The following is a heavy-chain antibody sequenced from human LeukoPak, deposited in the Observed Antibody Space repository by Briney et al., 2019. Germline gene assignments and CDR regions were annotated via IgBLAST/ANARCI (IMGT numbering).Heavy chain of an antibody. CDR2: IIPILGIA. CDR1: GGTFSSYA. D-gene: IGHD3-3*01. Sequence: ASVKVSCKASGGTFSSYAISWVRQAPGQGLEWMGRIIPILGIANYAQKFQGRVTVTADKSTSTAYMELSSLRSEDTAVYYCASANQGQNYDFWSGYYYYYYGMDVWGQGTTVTVSS. V-gene: IGHV1-69*04. CDR3: ASANQGQNYDFWSGYYYYYYGMDV. J-gene: IGHJ6*02.